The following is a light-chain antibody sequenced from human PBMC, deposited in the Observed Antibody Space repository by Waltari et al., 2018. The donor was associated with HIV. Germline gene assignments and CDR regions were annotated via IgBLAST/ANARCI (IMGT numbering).Light chain of an antibody. CDR2: QDT. Sequence: SHELTQSPSLSVSPGQTASVTCSGVSLGTQYVYWYQHKPGQSPVLVIYQDTKRPSGIPERFSGSNSGNTATLTISGTQVMDEADYYCQAWDSNTAVFGSGTKVTVL. V-gene: IGLV3-1*01. CDR3: QAWDSNTAV. CDR1: SLGTQY. J-gene: IGLJ1*01.